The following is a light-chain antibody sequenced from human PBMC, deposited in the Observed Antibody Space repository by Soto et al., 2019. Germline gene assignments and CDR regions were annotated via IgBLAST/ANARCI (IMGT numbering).Light chain of an antibody. J-gene: IGKJ2*01. CDR2: DAS. CDR1: ETISNF. Sequence: DIQMTQSPSTLSASVGDRVAITCRASETISNFLAWYQQKPGKAPKLIFFDASNLESGVPSRFSGSGSGTEFTLTITSLQPDDLATYYCQQYKIFPYTFGQGTNLDLK. V-gene: IGKV1-5*01. CDR3: QQYKIFPYT.